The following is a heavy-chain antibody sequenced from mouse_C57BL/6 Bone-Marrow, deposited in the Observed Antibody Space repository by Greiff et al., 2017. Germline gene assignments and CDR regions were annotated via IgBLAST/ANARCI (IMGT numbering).Heavy chain of an antibody. CDR2: FHPKSGST. CDR3: AKITTVVATGSDY. V-gene: IGHV1-64*01. J-gene: IGHJ2*01. D-gene: IGHD1-1*01. Sequence: QVQLQQPGAELVKPGASVKLSCKASGYTFTTSWMTWVKRRPGQGLEWIGMFHPKSGSTNYNEKFKSKATLTVDKSSSTAYMQLSSLTSEDSAVYYCAKITTVVATGSDYWGQGTTLTVSS. CDR1: GYTFTTSW.